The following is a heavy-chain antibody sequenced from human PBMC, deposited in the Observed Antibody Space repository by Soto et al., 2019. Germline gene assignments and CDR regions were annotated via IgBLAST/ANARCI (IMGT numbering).Heavy chain of an antibody. V-gene: IGHV4-34*01. CDR3: ASLITIFGVVNPYYMDV. D-gene: IGHD3-3*01. CDR2: INHSGST. CDR1: GGSFSGYY. Sequence: PSETLSLTCAVYGGSFSGYYWSWIRQPPGKGLEWIGEINHSGSTNYNPSLKSRVTISVDTSKNQFSLKLSSVTAADTAVYYCASLITIFGVVNPYYMDVWGKGTTVTVSS. J-gene: IGHJ6*03.